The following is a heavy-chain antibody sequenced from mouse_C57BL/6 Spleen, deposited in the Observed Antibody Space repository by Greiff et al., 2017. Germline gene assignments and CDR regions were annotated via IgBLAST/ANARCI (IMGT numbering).Heavy chain of an antibody. CDR3: ARLGTTVGVDY. CDR2: IDPSDSYT. J-gene: IGHJ2*01. D-gene: IGHD1-1*01. V-gene: IGHV1-69*01. Sequence: QVQLQQPGAELVMPGASVKLSCKASGYTFTSYWMHWVKQRPGQGLEWIGEIDPSDSYTNYNQKFKGKSTLTVDKSSSTAYMHLSSLTSEDSAVYYGARLGTTVGVDYWGQGTTLTVSS. CDR1: GYTFTSYW.